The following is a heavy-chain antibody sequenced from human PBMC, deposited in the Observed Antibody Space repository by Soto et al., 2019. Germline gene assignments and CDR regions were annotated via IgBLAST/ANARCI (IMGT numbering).Heavy chain of an antibody. Sequence: LRLSCSASGFTFSSYAMHWVRQAPGKRLEYVSGVRGNGDPPFYADSVKGRFTISRDNSKNTLYLQMSSLSADDTAVYYCVKSRGGNNFDFFDWGQGALVTVSS. CDR2: VRGNGDPP. J-gene: IGHJ4*02. D-gene: IGHD5-12*01. CDR1: GFTFSSYA. CDR3: VKSRGGNNFDFFD. V-gene: IGHV3-64D*06.